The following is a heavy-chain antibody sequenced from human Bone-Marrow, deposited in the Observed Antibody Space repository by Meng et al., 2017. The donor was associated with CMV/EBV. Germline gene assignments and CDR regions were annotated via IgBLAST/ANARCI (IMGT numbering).Heavy chain of an antibody. J-gene: IGHJ4*02. D-gene: IGHD3-10*01. V-gene: IGHV3-33*03. CDR3: AKPAFGETDY. Sequence: GGSLRLSCAASGFTFSSYGMHWVRQAPGKGLEWVAVIWYDGSNKYYADSVKGRFTFSRDNAKNSLYLQMNSLRAEDTAVYYCAKPAFGETDYWGQGTLVTVSS. CDR2: IWYDGSNK. CDR1: GFTFSSYG.